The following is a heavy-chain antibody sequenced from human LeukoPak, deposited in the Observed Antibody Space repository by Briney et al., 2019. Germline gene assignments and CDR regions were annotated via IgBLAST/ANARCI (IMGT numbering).Heavy chain of an antibody. CDR1: GYTFTSYD. CDR3: AREAVYYYDSSGYYYFDY. D-gene: IGHD3-22*01. J-gene: IGHJ4*02. Sequence: RASVKVSCKASGYTFTSYDINWVRQATGQGLVWMGWMNPNSANTGYAQKFQGRVTITRNTSISTAYMELSSLRSEDTAVYYCAREAVYYYDSSGYYYFDYWGQGTLVTVSS. CDR2: MNPNSANT. V-gene: IGHV1-8*03.